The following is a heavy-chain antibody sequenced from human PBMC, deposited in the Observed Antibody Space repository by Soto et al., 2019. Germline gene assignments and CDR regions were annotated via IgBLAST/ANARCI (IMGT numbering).Heavy chain of an antibody. Sequence: PGESLKISCKGSGYSFTSYWIGWVRQMPGKGLEWMGIIYPGDSDTRYSPSFQGQVTISADKSISTAYLQWSSLKASDTAMYYCACISAAGKYYDGMDVWARGSSDTGS. J-gene: IGHJ6*02. CDR3: ACISAAGKYYDGMDV. CDR2: IYPGDSDT. CDR1: GYSFTSYW. D-gene: IGHD6-13*01. V-gene: IGHV5-51*01.